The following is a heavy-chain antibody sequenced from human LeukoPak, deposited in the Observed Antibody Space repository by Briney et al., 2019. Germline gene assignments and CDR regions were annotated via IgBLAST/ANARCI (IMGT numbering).Heavy chain of an antibody. V-gene: IGHV1-46*01. Sequence: ASVKVSCKASSYTFTNYAFTWVRQAPGQGLEWMGIINPSGGSTSYAQKFQGRVTMTRDTSTSTVYMELSSLRSEDTAVYYCARDARISGSYHYWGQGTLVTVSS. CDR3: ARDARISGSYHY. CDR2: INPSGGST. J-gene: IGHJ4*02. D-gene: IGHD3-10*01. CDR1: SYTFTNYA.